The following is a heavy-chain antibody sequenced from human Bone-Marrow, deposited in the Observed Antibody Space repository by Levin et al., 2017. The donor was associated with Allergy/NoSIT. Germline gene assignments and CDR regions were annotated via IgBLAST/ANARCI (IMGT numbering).Heavy chain of an antibody. CDR1: GGSISSSSYY. CDR3: ARPQLLRHDAFDS. Sequence: SQTLSLTCTVSGGSISSSSYYWGWIRQPPGKGLEWIVSIYYSGSTYYNPSLKSRVTISVDTSKNQFSLKLSSVTAADTAVYYCARPQLLRHDAFDSWGQGTMVTVSS. CDR2: IYYSGST. V-gene: IGHV4-39*01. D-gene: IGHD2/OR15-2a*01. J-gene: IGHJ3*02.